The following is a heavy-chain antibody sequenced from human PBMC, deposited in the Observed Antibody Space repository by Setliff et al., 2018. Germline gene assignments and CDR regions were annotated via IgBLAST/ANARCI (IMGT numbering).Heavy chain of an antibody. CDR3: ARDFFYGSGSQAAGGMDV. CDR2: INPNSGDT. D-gene: IGHD3-10*01. V-gene: IGHV1-2*02. Sequence: ASVKVSCKASGYTFTAYYMHWVRQAPGQGLEWMGWINPNSGDTNYAQKFQGRVTMTRDTSISTAYMELSRLRSDDTAVYHCARDFFYGSGSQAAGGMDVWGQGTTVTV. CDR1: GYTFTAYY. J-gene: IGHJ6*02.